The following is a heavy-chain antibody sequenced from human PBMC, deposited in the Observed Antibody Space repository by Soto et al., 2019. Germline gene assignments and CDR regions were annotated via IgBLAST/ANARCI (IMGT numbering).Heavy chain of an antibody. V-gene: IGHV3-74*01. Sequence: EVQLVESGGGLVQPGGSPRLSCAASGFTFSSYWMHWVRQAPGKGLVWVSRINSDGSSTSYADSVKGRFTISRDNAKNTLYLQMNSLRAEDTAVYYCAREVDCTNGVCYYFDYWGQGTLVTVSS. CDR2: INSDGSST. CDR3: AREVDCTNGVCYYFDY. D-gene: IGHD2-8*01. CDR1: GFTFSSYW. J-gene: IGHJ4*02.